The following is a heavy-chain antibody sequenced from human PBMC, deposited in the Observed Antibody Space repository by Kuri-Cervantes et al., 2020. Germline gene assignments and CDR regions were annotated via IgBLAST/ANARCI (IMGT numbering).Heavy chain of an antibody. J-gene: IGHJ6*02. CDR1: GFTFDDYA. D-gene: IGHD2-15*01. V-gene: IGHV3-9*01. CDR3: AKDISSADPYYYGMDV. CDR2: ISWNSGSI. Sequence: SLKISCAASGFTFDDYAMHWVRQAPGKGLEWVSGISWNSGSIGYADSVKGRFTISRDHAKNSLYLQMNSLRAEDTALYYCAKDISSADPYYYGMDVWGQGTTVTVSS.